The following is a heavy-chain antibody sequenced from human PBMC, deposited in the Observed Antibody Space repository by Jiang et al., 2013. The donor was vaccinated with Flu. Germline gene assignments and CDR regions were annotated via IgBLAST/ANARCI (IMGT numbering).Heavy chain of an antibody. Sequence: GPGLVKPSETLSLTCTVSGGSFSSYYWSWIRQPPGKGLEWIGYIYNSGSTNYNSSLKSRVTISEDTSKNQFSLRLSSVTAADTAVYYCARADADYHRGSVSWFFDLWGRGTLVTVSS. J-gene: IGHJ2*01. D-gene: IGHD4/OR15-4a*01. CDR1: GGSFSSYY. CDR2: IYNSGST. V-gene: IGHV4-4*09. CDR3: ARADADYHRGSVSWFFDL.